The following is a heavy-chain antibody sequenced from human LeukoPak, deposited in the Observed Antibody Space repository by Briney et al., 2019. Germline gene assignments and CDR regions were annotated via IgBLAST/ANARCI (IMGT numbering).Heavy chain of an antibody. CDR1: GFTFNTYT. CDR2: ISGSSGII. Sequence: GGSLRLSCAASGFTFNTYTMNWVRQAPGKGLEWVSYISGSSGIIDYADSVRGRFTISRDNAKNSLYLQMNSLRAEDTAVYYCASSPPTMSSGYWGQGTLVTVSS. J-gene: IGHJ4*02. V-gene: IGHV3-48*01. CDR3: ASSPPTMSSGY. D-gene: IGHD3-22*01.